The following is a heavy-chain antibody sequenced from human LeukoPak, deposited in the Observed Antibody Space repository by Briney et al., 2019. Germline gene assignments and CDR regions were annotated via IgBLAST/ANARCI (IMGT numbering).Heavy chain of an antibody. V-gene: IGHV3-74*01. J-gene: IGHJ3*02. CDR1: GFTFSSYW. Sequence: GGSLRLSCAASGFTFSSYWMHWVRHAPGKGLVWVSRINSDGSTTSYADSVKGRFTISRKNAKKTMYLQMNSLRVEDTAVYYCARGTDDIDIWGQGTMVTVSS. CDR2: INSDGSTT. CDR3: ARGTDDIDI. D-gene: IGHD3-9*01.